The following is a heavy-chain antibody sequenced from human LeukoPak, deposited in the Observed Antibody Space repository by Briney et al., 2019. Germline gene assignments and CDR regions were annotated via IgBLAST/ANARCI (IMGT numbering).Heavy chain of an antibody. J-gene: IGHJ6*02. CDR2: IKLDGSEK. Sequence: GGSLRLSCVASGFTFGKYWMSWVRQAPGKGLEWVANIKLDGSEKNYVDSVKGRFTISRDNTKNSLYLQMSNLRAEDTAVYFCAREGGLDVWGQGATVTVSS. CDR3: AREGGLDV. V-gene: IGHV3-7*03. CDR1: GFTFGKYW.